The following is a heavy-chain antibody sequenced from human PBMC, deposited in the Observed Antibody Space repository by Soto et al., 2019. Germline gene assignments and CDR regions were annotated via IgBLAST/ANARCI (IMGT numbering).Heavy chain of an antibody. D-gene: IGHD3-16*01. Sequence: ASVKVSCKASGYIFTSYGISWVRQAPGQGLEWMGWISAYNGNRNYAQKFQGRVTLTTDTSTSTAYMELTSLRSNDTAIYYCAMVDVYVTPSPQDVWGQGTTVTVSS. J-gene: IGHJ6*02. CDR2: ISAYNGNR. V-gene: IGHV1-18*01. CDR3: AMVDVYVTPSPQDV. CDR1: GYIFTSYG.